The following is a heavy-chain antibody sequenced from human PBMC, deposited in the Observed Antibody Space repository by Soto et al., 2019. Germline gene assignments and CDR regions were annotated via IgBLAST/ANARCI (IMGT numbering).Heavy chain of an antibody. Sequence: VQLVESGGGVVQPGRSLRLSCAASGFTFSDYAMHWVRQAPGKGLEWVAAVSHDGRNTHYADSVKGRFTISRDRYKNTVSLEVASLRAEATAGYYCAKGGRQWLVTSDFNYWGQGALVTVSS. D-gene: IGHD6-19*01. CDR2: VSHDGRNT. CDR3: AKGGRQWLVTSDFNY. V-gene: IGHV3-30*18. CDR1: GFTFSDYA. J-gene: IGHJ4*02.